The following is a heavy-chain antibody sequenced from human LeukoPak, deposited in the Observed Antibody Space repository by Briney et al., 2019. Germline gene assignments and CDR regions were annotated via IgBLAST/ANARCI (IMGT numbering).Heavy chain of an antibody. CDR2: ITDYNRNT. CDR1: GYTFTSYG. CDR3: ARDEGGTSGSHY. J-gene: IGHJ4*02. D-gene: IGHD1-26*01. Sequence: ASVKVSCKASGYTFTSYGISWVRQAPGQGLEWMGWITDYNRNTYYAQKFQGRVTMTIDTSTSTAYMELRSLRSDDTAVYYCARDEGGTSGSHYWGQGTLVTVSS. V-gene: IGHV1-18*01.